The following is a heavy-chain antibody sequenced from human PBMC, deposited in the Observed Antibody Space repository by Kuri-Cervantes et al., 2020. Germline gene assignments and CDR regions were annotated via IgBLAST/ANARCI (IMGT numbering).Heavy chain of an antibody. D-gene: IGHD1-14*01. J-gene: IGHJ4*02. Sequence: GESLKISCAASGFTFSGYWMSWVRQAPGKGLEWVANIKPDGSVTFYVDSVKGRFTISRDNAKNSLSLQMNSLRVEDTAVYYCTRDLNSRGKGAYWGQGTLVTVSS. CDR1: GFTFSGYW. CDR3: TRDLNSRGKGAY. CDR2: IKPDGSVT. V-gene: IGHV3-7*01.